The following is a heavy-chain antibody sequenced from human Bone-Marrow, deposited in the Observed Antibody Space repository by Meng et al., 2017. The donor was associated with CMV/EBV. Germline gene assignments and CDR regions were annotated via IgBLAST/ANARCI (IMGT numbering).Heavy chain of an antibody. CDR1: GFTFSSYS. D-gene: IGHD6-6*01. Sequence: GGSLRLSCAASGFTFSSYSMNWVRQAPGKGLEWVSSISSSSSYIYYADSVKGRFTISRDNAKNSLYLQMNSLRAEDTAVYYCAREQLGRRGFSYYYYGMDVWGQGTTVTVSS. CDR2: ISSSSSYI. CDR3: AREQLGRRGFSYYYYGMDV. V-gene: IGHV3-21*01. J-gene: IGHJ6*02.